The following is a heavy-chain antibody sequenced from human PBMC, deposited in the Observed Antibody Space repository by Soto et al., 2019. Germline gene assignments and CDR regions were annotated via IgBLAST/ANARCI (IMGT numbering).Heavy chain of an antibody. D-gene: IGHD2-2*01. J-gene: IGHJ3*02. CDR1: GGSISTYY. CDR2: VTYSGGP. CDR3: ARDAGYQLTGAFDI. Sequence: SETLSLTCPVSGGSISTYYWSWIRQPPGKGLEWIGYVTYSGGPTYNPSLKSRVTISVDTSKKFSLNLTSVTAADTAVYYWARDAGYQLTGAFDIWGQGTMVTVSS. V-gene: IGHV4-59*01.